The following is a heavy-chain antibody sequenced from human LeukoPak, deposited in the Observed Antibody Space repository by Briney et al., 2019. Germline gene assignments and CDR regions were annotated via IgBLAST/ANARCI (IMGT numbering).Heavy chain of an antibody. J-gene: IGHJ6*03. CDR2: IRYDGSNK. CDR3: ARVRYSSSWNCYYYYYMDV. D-gene: IGHD6-13*01. V-gene: IGHV3-30*02. Sequence: PGGSLRLSCAASGFTFSNYGMHWVRQAPGKGLEWVAFIRYDGSNKYYADSVKGRFTISRDNSKNTLYLQMNSLRAEDTAVYYCARVRYSSSWNCYYYYYMDVWGKGTTVTVSS. CDR1: GFTFSNYG.